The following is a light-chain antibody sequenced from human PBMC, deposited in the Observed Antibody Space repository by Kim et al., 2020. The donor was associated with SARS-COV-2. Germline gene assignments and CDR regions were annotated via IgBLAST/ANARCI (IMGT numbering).Light chain of an antibody. J-gene: IGLJ3*02. CDR1: KLGDKY. Sequence: VSPGQTASITCSGDKLGDKYACWYQQKPGQSPVLVIYQDNKRPSGIPERFSGSNSGNTATLTISGTQAMDEADYYCQAWDSSTGVFGGGTQLTVL. V-gene: IGLV3-1*01. CDR3: QAWDSSTGV. CDR2: QDN.